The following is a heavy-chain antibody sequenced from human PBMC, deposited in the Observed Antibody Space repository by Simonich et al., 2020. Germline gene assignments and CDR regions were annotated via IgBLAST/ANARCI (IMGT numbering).Heavy chain of an antibody. CDR3: ARHAGFAFDI. Sequence: QLQLQESGPGLVKPSETLSLTCTVSGGSISSSRYYWGWIRQPPGKGLEWIGSIYYSGSNYYNPSLKSRVTISVDTSKTQVSLKLSSVTAADTAVYYCARHAGFAFDIWGQGTMVTVSS. D-gene: IGHD6-13*01. V-gene: IGHV4-39*01. J-gene: IGHJ3*02. CDR1: GGSISSSRYY. CDR2: IYYSGSN.